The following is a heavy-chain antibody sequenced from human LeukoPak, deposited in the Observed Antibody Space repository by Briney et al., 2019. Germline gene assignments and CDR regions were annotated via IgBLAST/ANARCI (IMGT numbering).Heavy chain of an antibody. CDR2: INPNSGGT. CDR1: GYTFTGYY. D-gene: IGHD3-10*01. Sequence: ASVKVSCKASGYTFTGYYMHWVRQAPGQGLEWMGWINPNSGGTNYAQKFQGRVTMTRDTSISTAYMELSRLRSGDTAVYYCARGTPWFGEFYYGMDVWGQGTTVTVSS. V-gene: IGHV1-2*02. J-gene: IGHJ6*02. CDR3: ARGTPWFGEFYYGMDV.